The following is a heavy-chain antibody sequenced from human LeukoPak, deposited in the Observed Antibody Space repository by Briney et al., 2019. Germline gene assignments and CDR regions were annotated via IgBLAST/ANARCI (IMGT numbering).Heavy chain of an antibody. Sequence: SETLSLTCTVSGGSITTHYWSWIRQPPGEGLQWIASIYHTGASNYNPSLKSRITISLDTSKNQFSLELRYVTDADTAGYYCARDTTFYDSSGYHPYWYFDLWGRGTPVTVSS. CDR3: ARDTTFYDSSGYHPYWYFDL. CDR1: GGSITTHY. V-gene: IGHV4-59*11. J-gene: IGHJ2*01. CDR2: IYHTGAS. D-gene: IGHD3-22*01.